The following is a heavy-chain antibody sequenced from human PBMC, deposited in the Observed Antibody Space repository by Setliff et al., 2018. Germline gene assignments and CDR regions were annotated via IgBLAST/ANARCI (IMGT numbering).Heavy chain of an antibody. Sequence: ASVKVSCKASGGTLSTLSIAWVRQAPGQGLEWMGGTIPLLPLPNYAVKFQGRVTITADKSTSTAYMELRSLRSDDTAVYYCARDLRGSYYQYYYYYMDVWGKGTTVTVSS. J-gene: IGHJ6*03. V-gene: IGHV1-69*10. CDR2: TIPLLPLP. CDR1: GGTLSTLS. CDR3: ARDLRGSYYQYYYYYMDV. D-gene: IGHD1-26*01.